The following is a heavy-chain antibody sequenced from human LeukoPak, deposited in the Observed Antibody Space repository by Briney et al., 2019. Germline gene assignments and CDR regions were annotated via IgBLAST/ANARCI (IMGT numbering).Heavy chain of an antibody. CDR2: INWNGGST. Sequence: GGSLRLSCAASGFTFDDHGMNWVRQAPGKGLEWVSGINWNGGSTFYADSVKGRFTISRDNAKNALYLQMNSLTAEDTASYHCARDRSYGSFDFWGQGTLVTVSS. J-gene: IGHJ4*02. D-gene: IGHD5-18*01. V-gene: IGHV3-20*01. CDR1: GFTFDDHG. CDR3: ARDRSYGSFDF.